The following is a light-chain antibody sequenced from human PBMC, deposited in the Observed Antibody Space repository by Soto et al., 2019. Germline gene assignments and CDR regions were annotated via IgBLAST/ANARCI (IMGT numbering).Light chain of an antibody. J-gene: IGKJ5*01. V-gene: IGKV3-11*01. CDR2: GAS. CDR1: QAVNTR. Sequence: EIVLTHSPATLSSFPGDRVTLSCRASQAVNTRLAWYQHKPGRAPRVLIYGASNRATGIPDRFSGSGSGTDFTLTISSLEPEDFAVYYCQQRSNWPRITFGQGTRLEIK. CDR3: QQRSNWPRIT.